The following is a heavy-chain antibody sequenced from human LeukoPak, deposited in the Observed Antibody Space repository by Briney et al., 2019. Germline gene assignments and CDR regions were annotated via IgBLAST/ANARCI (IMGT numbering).Heavy chain of an antibody. J-gene: IGHJ5*02. CDR2: INPLRGIT. CDR3: TRTIGYRPVAGLKEKWFDP. V-gene: IGHV1-46*01. Sequence: ASVKVSCKASGYTFTDYYVHWVRQTPGLGLEWMGIINPLRGITIYAQKFQGRVTMTSDTSTNTVYMELSSLISEDTAVYYCTRTIGYRPVAGLKEKWFDPWGQGTLVTVSS. D-gene: IGHD6-19*01. CDR1: GYTFTDYY.